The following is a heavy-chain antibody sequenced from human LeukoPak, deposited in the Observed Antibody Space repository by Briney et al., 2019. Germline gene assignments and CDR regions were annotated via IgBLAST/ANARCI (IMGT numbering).Heavy chain of an antibody. Sequence: ASVKVSCKASGYTFTGYYMHWVRQAPGQGLEWMGWINPNSGGTNYAQEFQGRVTMTRDTSISTAYMELSRLRSDDTAVYYCARSLRSYYYDSSGSPGPTNYYGMDVWGQGTTVTVSS. J-gene: IGHJ6*02. V-gene: IGHV1-2*02. CDR3: ARSLRSYYYDSSGSPGPTNYYGMDV. D-gene: IGHD3-22*01. CDR1: GYTFTGYY. CDR2: INPNSGGT.